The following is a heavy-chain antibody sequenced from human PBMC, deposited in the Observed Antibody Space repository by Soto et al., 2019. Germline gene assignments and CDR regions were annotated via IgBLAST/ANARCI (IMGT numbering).Heavy chain of an antibody. Sequence: GGSLRLSCAASGFTFSSYGMHWVRQAPGKGLEWVAVISYDGSNKYYADSVKGRFTISRDNSKNTLYLQMNSLRAEDTAVYYCAKDVDTAMETFFDYCGQGTLVTVYS. J-gene: IGHJ4*02. CDR1: GFTFSSYG. V-gene: IGHV3-30*18. CDR2: ISYDGSNK. CDR3: AKDVDTAMETFFDY. D-gene: IGHD5-18*01.